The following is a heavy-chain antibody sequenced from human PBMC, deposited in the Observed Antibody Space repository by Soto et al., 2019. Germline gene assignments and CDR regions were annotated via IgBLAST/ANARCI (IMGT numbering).Heavy chain of an antibody. CDR3: AKRGKSTVTTIDY. J-gene: IGHJ4*02. D-gene: IGHD4-4*01. CDR1: GFTFSSYA. CDR2: ISVSGGST. V-gene: IGHV3-23*01. Sequence: GGSLRLSCAASGFTFSSYAMSWVRQAPGKGLEWVSDISVSGGSTYYADSVKGRFTISRDNSKNTLYLQMNSLRAEDTAVYYCAKRGKSTVTTIDYWGQGTLVTVFS.